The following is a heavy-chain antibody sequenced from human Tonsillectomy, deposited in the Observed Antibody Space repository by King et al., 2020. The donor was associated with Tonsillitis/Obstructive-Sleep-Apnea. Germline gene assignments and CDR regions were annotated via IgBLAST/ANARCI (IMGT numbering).Heavy chain of an antibody. V-gene: IGHV3-66*01. CDR2: IFSGGST. J-gene: IGHJ4*02. CDR3: ARGGNEAIDY. CDR1: GFTVSSNY. Sequence: DVQLVESGGGLVQPGGSLRLSYAASGFTVSSNYMSWVRQAPGKGREWVSVIFSGGSTFYADSVKGRFTISRDSSKNTLYLQMNSLRTEDTAVYYCARGGNEAIDYWGQGTLVTVSS. D-gene: IGHD3-16*01.